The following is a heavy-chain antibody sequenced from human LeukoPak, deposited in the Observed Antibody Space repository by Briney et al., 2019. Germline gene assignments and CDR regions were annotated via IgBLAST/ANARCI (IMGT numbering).Heavy chain of an antibody. CDR2: INWNGGST. D-gene: IGHD2-2*01. CDR1: GFTFDDYG. J-gene: IGHJ6*03. CDR3: ARVPSTYCSSTSCYYYYYYMDV. V-gene: IGHV3-20*04. Sequence: RAGGSLRLSCAASGFTFDDYGMSWVRQAPGKGLAWVSGINWNGGSTGYADSVKGRFTISRDNAKNSLYLQMNSLRAEDTALYYCARVPSTYCSSTSCYYYYYYMDVWGKGTTVTVSS.